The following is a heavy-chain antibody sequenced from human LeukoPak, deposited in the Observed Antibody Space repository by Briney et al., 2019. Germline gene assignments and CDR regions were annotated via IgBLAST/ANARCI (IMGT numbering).Heavy chain of an antibody. CDR3: ARGFRGSTFSY. J-gene: IGHJ4*02. V-gene: IGHV1-2*02. Sequence: RASLKVSCKSSGYTFTAYYIHWVRQVPGHGLEWMGWINPNGGGTNYAQKFQGRVSLARDTSISTAYMELSGLTSDDTALYYYARGFRGSTFSYWGQGTLVTVSS. D-gene: IGHD2-15*01. CDR2: INPNGGGT. CDR1: GYTFTAYY.